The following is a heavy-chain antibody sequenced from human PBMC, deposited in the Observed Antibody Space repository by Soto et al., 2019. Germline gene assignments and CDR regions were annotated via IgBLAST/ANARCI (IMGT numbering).Heavy chain of an antibody. J-gene: IGHJ4*02. CDR1: GFPFSDYY. Sequence: GGSLRLSCATSGFPFSDYYMSWIRQAPGKGLEWLSHISPKSTYRNYADSVKGRFTISRDNSKNTLSLQMNSLRAEDTAVYYCAKQVRDGTSSPYYFDYWGQGTLVTVSS. V-gene: IGHV3-11*03. CDR3: AKQVRDGTSSPYYFDY. D-gene: IGHD6-6*01. CDR2: ISPKSTYR.